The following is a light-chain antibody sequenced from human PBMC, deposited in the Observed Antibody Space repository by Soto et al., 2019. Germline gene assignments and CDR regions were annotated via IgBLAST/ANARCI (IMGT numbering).Light chain of an antibody. V-gene: IGKV4-1*01. CDR3: QQYYSTPLT. CDR2: WAS. CDR1: QSVLYSSNSKNY. J-gene: IGKJ4*01. Sequence: DIVMTQSPDSLAVSLGERATINCKSSQSVLYSSNSKNYLAWYQQKPGQPPKLLIYWASTREPGVPERFSGSGSGTDFALTISNLQAEDVAVYYCQQYYSTPLTFGGGTKLEIK.